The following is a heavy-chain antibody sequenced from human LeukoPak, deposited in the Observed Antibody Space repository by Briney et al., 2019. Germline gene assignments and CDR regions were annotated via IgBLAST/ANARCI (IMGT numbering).Heavy chain of an antibody. D-gene: IGHD1-26*01. V-gene: IGHV3-21*01. J-gene: IGHJ4*02. CDR3: ARIEVGATRWVGVNDY. CDR2: ISSSSSYI. Sequence: GGSLRLSCAASGFTFSSYSMNWVRQAPGKGLEWVSSISSSSSYIYYTDSVKGRFTISRDNAKNSLYLQMNSLRAEDTAVYYCARIEVGATRWVGVNDYWGQGTLVTVSS. CDR1: GFTFSSYS.